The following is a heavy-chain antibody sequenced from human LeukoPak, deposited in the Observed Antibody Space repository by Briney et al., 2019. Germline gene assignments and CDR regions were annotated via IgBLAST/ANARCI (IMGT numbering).Heavy chain of an antibody. V-gene: IGHV3-53*05. D-gene: IGHD2-2*01. CDR2: IYSGGST. J-gene: IGHJ4*02. CDR1: GFTVSSNY. Sequence: GGSLRLSCAASGFTVSSNYMSWVRQAPGKGLEWVSVIYSGGSTYYADSVKGRFTISRDNSKNTLYLQMNSLRAEDTAVYYCAKDWDIVVVPAAQGNYEAGYWGQGTLVTVSS. CDR3: AKDWDIVVVPAAQGNYEAGY.